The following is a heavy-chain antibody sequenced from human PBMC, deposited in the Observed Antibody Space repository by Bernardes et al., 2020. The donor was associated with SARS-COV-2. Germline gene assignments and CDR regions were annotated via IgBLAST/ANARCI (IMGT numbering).Heavy chain of an antibody. CDR2: IIPIFGTA. V-gene: IGHV1-69*13. J-gene: IGHJ4*02. CDR1: GGTFSSYA. CDR3: AREESIAAAGLYYFDY. D-gene: IGHD6-13*01. Sequence: SVKVSCKASGGTFSSYAISWVRQAPGQGLEWMGRIIPIFGTANYAQKFQGRVTITADESTSTAYMELSSLRSEDTAVYYCAREESIAAAGLYYFDYWGQGTLVTVSS.